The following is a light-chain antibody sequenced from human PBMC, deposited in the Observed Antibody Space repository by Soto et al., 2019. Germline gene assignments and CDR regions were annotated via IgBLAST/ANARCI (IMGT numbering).Light chain of an antibody. V-gene: IGLV4-69*01. J-gene: IGLJ2*01. CDR3: QTWGTGNVV. CDR2: LNSDGSH. Sequence: QLVLTQSPSASASLGASVKLTCTLSSGHSSYAIAWHQLQPEKGPRYLMKLNSDGSHSKGDGIPDRFSGSSSGAERYLNISSLQSEDEADYYCQTWGTGNVVFGGGTKLTVL. CDR1: SGHSSYA.